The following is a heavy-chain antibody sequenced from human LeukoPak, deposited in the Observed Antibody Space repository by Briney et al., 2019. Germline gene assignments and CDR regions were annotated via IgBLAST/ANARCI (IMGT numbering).Heavy chain of an antibody. D-gene: IGHD6-13*01. V-gene: IGHV4-30-2*01. CDR1: GGSISSGGYY. Sequence: SQTLSLTCTVSGGSISSGGYYWSWIRQPPGKGLEWIGYIYHSGSTYYNPSLKSRVTISVDRSKNQFSLKLSSVTAADTAVYYCARESVIAAAGPWGQGTLVTVSS. CDR2: IYHSGST. J-gene: IGHJ5*02. CDR3: ARESVIAAAGP.